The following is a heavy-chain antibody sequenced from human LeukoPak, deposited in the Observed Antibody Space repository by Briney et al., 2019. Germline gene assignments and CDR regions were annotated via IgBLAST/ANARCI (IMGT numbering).Heavy chain of an antibody. CDR3: AIQAITMIVVVTFDY. CDR1: GYTFTGYY. Sequence: ASVKVSCKASGYTFTGYYMHWVRQAPGQGLEWMGRINPNSGGTNYAQKFQGRVTMARDTSISTAYMELSRLRSDDTAVYYCAIQAITMIVVVTFDYWGQGTLVTVSS. CDR2: INPNSGGT. V-gene: IGHV1-2*06. J-gene: IGHJ4*02. D-gene: IGHD3-22*01.